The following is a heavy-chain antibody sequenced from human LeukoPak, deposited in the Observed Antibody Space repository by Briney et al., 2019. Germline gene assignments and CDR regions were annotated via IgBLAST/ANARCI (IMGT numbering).Heavy chain of an antibody. CDR1: GYTFTGYY. D-gene: IGHD3-10*01. CDR2: INPNSGGT. Sequence: TSVKVSCKASGYTFTGYYMHWVRQAPGQGLEWMGWINPNSGGTNYAQKFQGRVTMTRDTSISTAYMELSRLRSDDTAVYYCAMTQGWFGDGIDYWGQGTLVTVSS. J-gene: IGHJ4*02. V-gene: IGHV1-2*02. CDR3: AMTQGWFGDGIDY.